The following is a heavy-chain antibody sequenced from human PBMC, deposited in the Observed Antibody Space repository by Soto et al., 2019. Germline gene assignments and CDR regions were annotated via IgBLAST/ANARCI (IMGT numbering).Heavy chain of an antibody. CDR2: IIPIMNLV. CDR3: ATAAESFTGGGLDV. D-gene: IGHD3-16*01. Sequence: VQLVQSETEVRKPGSSVKLSCKTSGDSFNNYAISWVRQAPGQGLEWMGGIIPIMNLVRYAEKFQGRVTISATDSRGRAYLEVTSLRSEDTATDYCATAAESFTGGGLDVWGLGTTVSVSS. J-gene: IGHJ6*02. V-gene: IGHV1-69*01. CDR1: GDSFNNYA.